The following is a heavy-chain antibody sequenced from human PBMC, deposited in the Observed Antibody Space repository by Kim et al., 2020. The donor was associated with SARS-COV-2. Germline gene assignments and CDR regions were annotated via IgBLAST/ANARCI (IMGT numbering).Heavy chain of an antibody. CDR3: TRAFISPPPYYYGAGDAFDI. CDR2: IRSKAYGGTT. Sequence: GGSLRLSCTASGFTFGDYAMSWFRQAPGKGLEWVGFIRSKAYGGTTEYAASVKGRFTISRDDSKSIAYLQMNSLKTEDTAVYYCTRAFISPPPYYYGAGDAFDIWGQGTMVTVSS. J-gene: IGHJ3*02. D-gene: IGHD3-10*01. CDR1: GFTFGDYA. V-gene: IGHV3-49*03.